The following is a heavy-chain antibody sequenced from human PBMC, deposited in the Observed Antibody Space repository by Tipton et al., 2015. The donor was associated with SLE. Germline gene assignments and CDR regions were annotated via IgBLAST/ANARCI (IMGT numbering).Heavy chain of an antibody. CDR1: GFTFSSHA. J-gene: IGHJ4*02. CDR3: VKGPGDEGYDIFAVDYQFAS. D-gene: IGHD3-9*01. V-gene: IGHV3-64D*08. Sequence: GSLRLSCSASGFTFSSHAMHWVRQAPGKGLEYVSVISSNGGSTYYADSVKGRFTISRDNSKNTLNLHMSGLRAEDTAVYYCVKGPGDEGYDIFAVDYQFASWGQGTLVSVSS. CDR2: ISSNGGST.